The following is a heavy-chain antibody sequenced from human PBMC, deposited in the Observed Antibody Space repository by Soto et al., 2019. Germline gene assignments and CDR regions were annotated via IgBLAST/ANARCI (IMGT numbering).Heavy chain of an antibody. V-gene: IGHV4-59*08. Sequence: PSETLSLTCTVSGGSVCSYDWSWIRQPPGKGLEWIGYIYYSGSTNYNPSLKSRVTISVDTSKNQFSLKLSSVTAADTAVYYCASTRYCSSTSCYVPGVYYYYYMDVWGKGTTVTV. J-gene: IGHJ6*03. CDR3: ASTRYCSSTSCYVPGVYYYYYMDV. CDR2: IYYSGST. D-gene: IGHD2-2*01. CDR1: GGSVCSYD.